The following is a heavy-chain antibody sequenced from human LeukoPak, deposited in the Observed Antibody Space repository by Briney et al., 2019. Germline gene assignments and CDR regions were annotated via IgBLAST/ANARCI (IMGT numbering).Heavy chain of an antibody. Sequence: SETLSLTCTVSGGSISSYYWSWIRQPAGKGLEWIGRIYASGKTDYNPYTPSLKSRVAMSLDTSKNQVSLYLTSVTAADTAMYFCARSFSEKFYFESWGQGTLVTVSS. J-gene: IGHJ4*02. D-gene: IGHD1-26*01. CDR3: ARSFSEKFYFES. CDR2: IYASGKT. V-gene: IGHV4-4*07. CDR1: GGSISSYY.